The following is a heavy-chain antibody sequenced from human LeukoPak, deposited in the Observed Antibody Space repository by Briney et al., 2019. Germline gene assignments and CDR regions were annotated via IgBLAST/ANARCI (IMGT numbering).Heavy chain of an antibody. V-gene: IGHV4-59*01. Sequence: PSETLSLTCTVSGGSISSYYWSWIRQPPGEGLEWIGYIYYSGSTNYNPSLKSRVTISVDTSKNQFSLKLSSVTAADTAVYYCARFYNPRGPFARSSNWFDPWGQGTLVTVSS. CDR1: GGSISSYY. CDR2: IYYSGST. D-gene: IGHD1-1*01. CDR3: ARFYNPRGPFARSSNWFDP. J-gene: IGHJ5*02.